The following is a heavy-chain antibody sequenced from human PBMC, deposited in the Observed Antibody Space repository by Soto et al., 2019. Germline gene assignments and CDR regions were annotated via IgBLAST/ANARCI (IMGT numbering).Heavy chain of an antibody. D-gene: IGHD5-12*01. Sequence: ASAKVSCKVSGCTFSGSYINLVRQAPGQSLEWLGRISTNNGDTNYVQRFQGRVTMTTDTSTSTVHMEVRSLRSDDTAVYYCAREGVAPYYYYGMDVWGQGTPVTVSS. CDR1: GCTFSGSY. CDR3: AREGVAPYYYYGMDV. V-gene: IGHV1-18*04. CDR2: ISTNNGDT. J-gene: IGHJ6*02.